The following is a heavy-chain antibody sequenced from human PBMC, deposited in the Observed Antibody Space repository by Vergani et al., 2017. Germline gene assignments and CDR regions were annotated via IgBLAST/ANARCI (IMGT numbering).Heavy chain of an antibody. CDR2: IYYSGST. Sequence: QLQESGPGLVKPSETLSLTCTVSGGSIRSTFYYWGWIRQPPGKGLEWIGTIYYSGSTYYNPSLKSRVTISVDTSKNQFSLKLNSVTAADTAVYYCARHKEQLVPGNYYYFYYMDVWGKGTTVTVSS. CDR3: ARHKEQLVPGNYYYFYYMDV. CDR1: GGSIRSTFYY. D-gene: IGHD6-13*01. J-gene: IGHJ6*03. V-gene: IGHV4-39*01.